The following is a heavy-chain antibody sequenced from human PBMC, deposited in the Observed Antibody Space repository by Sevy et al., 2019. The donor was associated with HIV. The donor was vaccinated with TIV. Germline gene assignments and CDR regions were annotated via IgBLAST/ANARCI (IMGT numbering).Heavy chain of an antibody. CDR1: GFTFSNSF. D-gene: IGHD7-27*01. CDR3: GTGDANDV. CDR2: ITRKIDGETT. V-gene: IGHV3-15*06. J-gene: IGHJ3*01. Sequence: GGSLRLSCAASGFTFSNSFMSWARQAPGRGLEWVGRITRKIDGETTLYGAPVKGRFTISRDDSRNTMYLQMDSLKIEDTAMYYCGTGDANDVSGQGTTVTVSS.